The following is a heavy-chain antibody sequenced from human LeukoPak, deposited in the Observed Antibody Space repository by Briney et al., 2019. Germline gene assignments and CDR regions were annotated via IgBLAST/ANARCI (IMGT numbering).Heavy chain of an antibody. V-gene: IGHV1-2*02. CDR2: INPYSGGT. CDR1: GYSFTGYY. J-gene: IGHJ6*03. Sequence: PGASVKVSCKASGYSFTGYYMHWVRQAPGQGLEWMGWINPYSGGTNYAQKLQGRVTMTTDTSTSTAYMELRSLRSDDTAVYYCARETNTKYCSSTSCYRGLYYYYMDVWGKGTTVTVSS. CDR3: ARETNTKYCSSTSCYRGLYYYYMDV. D-gene: IGHD2-2*02.